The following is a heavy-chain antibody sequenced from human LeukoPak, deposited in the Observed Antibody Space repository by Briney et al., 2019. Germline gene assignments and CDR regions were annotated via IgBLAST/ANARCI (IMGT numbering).Heavy chain of an antibody. J-gene: IGHJ4*02. D-gene: IGHD2-2*01. V-gene: IGHV4-34*01. CDR1: GGSFSGYY. Sequence: SETLSLTCAVYGGSFSGYYWSWIRQPPGKGLEWIGEINHSGSTNYNPSLKSRVTISVDTSKNQFSPKLSPVTAADTAVYYCARGTLAGCSSTSCYGLDYWGQGTLVTVSS. CDR3: ARGTLAGCSSTSCYGLDY. CDR2: INHSGST.